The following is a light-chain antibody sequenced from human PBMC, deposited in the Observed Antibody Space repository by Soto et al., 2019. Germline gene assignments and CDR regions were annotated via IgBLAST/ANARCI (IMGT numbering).Light chain of an antibody. J-gene: IGKJ1*01. V-gene: IGKV1-5*03. CDR1: QTIYRW. CDR2: KAS. Sequence: DIQMTQSPSTLSASIGDRVTITCRASQTIYRWLAWYQQKPGKAPNLLIYKASNLPSGVPSRFSGSGSGTEFTLTISGLQPDDSALYYCQQYNRYTWTFGQGTKVDIK. CDR3: QQYNRYTWT.